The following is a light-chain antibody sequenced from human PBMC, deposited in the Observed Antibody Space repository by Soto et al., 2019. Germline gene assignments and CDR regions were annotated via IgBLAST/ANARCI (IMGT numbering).Light chain of an antibody. V-gene: IGKV3-15*01. Sequence: IVMTQSPATLYVSPGETATLSCRASQSVAGNLAWYQQKPGQPPRLLLYGVSARATGVPARFSGSGSETDFSLTISSLQIEDFALYYCQQSNNWPPLTFGGGTKVEIK. J-gene: IGKJ4*01. CDR3: QQSNNWPPLT. CDR2: GVS. CDR1: QSVAGN.